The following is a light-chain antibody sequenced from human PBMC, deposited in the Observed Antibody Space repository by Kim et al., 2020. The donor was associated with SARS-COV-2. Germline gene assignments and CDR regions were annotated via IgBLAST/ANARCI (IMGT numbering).Light chain of an antibody. CDR1: SSNIRANYD. J-gene: IGLJ2*01. Sequence: QSVLTQPPSVSGAPGQRVTISCTGTSSNIRANYDVHWYQDLPGTAPKLLIYANDNRPSGVPDRFSGSKSDTSASLAITGLQAEDEADYYCQSYDTRLSGWIFGGGTQLTVL. CDR3: QSYDTRLSGWI. CDR2: AND. V-gene: IGLV1-40*01.